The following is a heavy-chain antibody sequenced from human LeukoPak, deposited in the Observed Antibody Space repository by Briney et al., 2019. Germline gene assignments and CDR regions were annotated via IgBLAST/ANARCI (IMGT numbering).Heavy chain of an antibody. CDR1: GGSISSSSYY. V-gene: IGHV4-39*01. CDR2: IYYSGST. J-gene: IGHJ6*03. Sequence: SETLSLTCTVSGGSISSSSYYWGWIRQPPGKGLEWIGSIYYSGSTYYNPSLKSRVTISVDTSKNQFSLKLSSVTAADTAVYYCARRVNSSGYYHYYYYMDVWGKGTTVTASS. D-gene: IGHD3-22*01. CDR3: ARRVNSSGYYHYYYYMDV.